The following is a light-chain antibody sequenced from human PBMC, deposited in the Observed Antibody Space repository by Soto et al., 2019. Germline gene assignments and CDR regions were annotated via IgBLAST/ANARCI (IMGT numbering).Light chain of an antibody. J-gene: IGKJ5*01. CDR3: QHRHSYPIT. CDR2: TAS. V-gene: IGKV1-9*01. Sequence: DIQLTQSPSFLSASVGDGITISCRASRGISNYLAWYQQKPGKAPKLLIHTASTLQSGVPSRFSGSGAGTEFTLTITSLQPEDFATYYCQHRHSYPITFGQGTRLEIK. CDR1: RGISNY.